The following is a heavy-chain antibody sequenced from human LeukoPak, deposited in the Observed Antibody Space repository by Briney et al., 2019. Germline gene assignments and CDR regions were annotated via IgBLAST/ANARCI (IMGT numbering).Heavy chain of an antibody. CDR3: AITVTSSYGLDY. J-gene: IGHJ4*02. V-gene: IGHV1-46*01. D-gene: IGHD5-18*01. CDR2: INPSGGST. Sequence: GASVKVSCKASGYTFTSYYMHWVRQAPGQGLEWMGIINPSGGSTSYAQKFQGRVTMTRDTSTSTVYMELSSLRSEDTAVYYRAITVTSSYGLDYWGQGTLVTVSS. CDR1: GYTFTSYY.